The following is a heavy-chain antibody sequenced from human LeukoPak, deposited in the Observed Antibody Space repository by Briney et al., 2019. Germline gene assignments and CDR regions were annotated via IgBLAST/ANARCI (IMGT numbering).Heavy chain of an antibody. CDR2: ISGRDSNT. J-gene: IGHJ4*01. CDR1: GFTFSSYG. V-gene: IGHV3-23*01. CDR3: ATRSDHGSDGNSSHY. Sequence: GGSLRLSCAASGFTFSSYGMSWVRQAPGKGLEWVSTISGRDSNTYYADSVQGRFIISRDDSKNTVDLQVNSLRAEDTAKYYCATRSDHGSDGNSSHYWAHGPPVTV. D-gene: IGHD2-21*02.